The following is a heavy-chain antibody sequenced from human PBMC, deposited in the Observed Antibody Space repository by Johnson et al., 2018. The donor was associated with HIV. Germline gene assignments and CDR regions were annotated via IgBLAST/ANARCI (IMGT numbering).Heavy chain of an antibody. Sequence: VQLVESGGGLVQPGGSLRLSCAASGFTFSSYDMHWVRQATGKGLEWVSAIGTAGDTYYPGSVKGRFTISRENAKNTLYLQMNSLRAEDTAVDYCARGSSSWLHDAFDIWGQGTMVTVSS. J-gene: IGHJ3*02. CDR2: IGTAGDT. CDR3: ARGSSSWLHDAFDI. V-gene: IGHV3-13*01. CDR1: GFTFSSYD. D-gene: IGHD6-13*01.